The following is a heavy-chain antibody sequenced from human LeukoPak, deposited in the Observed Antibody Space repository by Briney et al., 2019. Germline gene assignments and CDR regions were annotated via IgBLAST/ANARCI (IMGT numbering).Heavy chain of an antibody. V-gene: IGHV4-59*12. CDR1: GGSISSYY. D-gene: IGHD3-22*01. CDR3: ASTAYYYDSSPRWFDP. Sequence: PSETLSLTCTVSGGSISSYYWNWIRQPPGKGLEWIGYIYYSGSTYYNPSLKSRVTISVDTSKNQFSLKLSSVTAADTAVYYCASTAYYYDSSPRWFDPWGQGALVTVSS. CDR2: IYYSGST. J-gene: IGHJ5*02.